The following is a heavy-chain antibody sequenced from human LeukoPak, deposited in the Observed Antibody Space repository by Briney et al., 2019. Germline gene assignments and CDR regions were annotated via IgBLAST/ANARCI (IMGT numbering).Heavy chain of an antibody. CDR1: GYSISSGYY. J-gene: IGHJ6*03. V-gene: IGHV4-38-2*01. Sequence: SETLSLTCAVSGYSISSGYYWGWIRQPPGKGLEWIGRIYTSGSTNYNPSLKSRVTMSVDTSKNQFSLKLSSVTAADTAVYYCARARSGTVTSYYYYYMDVWGKGTTVTVSS. CDR3: ARARSGTVTSYYYYYMDV. CDR2: IYTSGST. D-gene: IGHD4-17*01.